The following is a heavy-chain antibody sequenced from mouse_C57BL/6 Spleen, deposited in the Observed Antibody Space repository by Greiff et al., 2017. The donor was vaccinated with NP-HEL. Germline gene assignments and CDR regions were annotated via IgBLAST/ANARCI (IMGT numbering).Heavy chain of an antibody. CDR1: GYTFTDYN. CDR2: INPNNGGT. D-gene: IGHD1-1*01. CDR3: ARARTVEAYYFDY. Sequence: EVQRVESGPELVKPGASVKIPCKASGYTFTDYNMDWVQQSHGKSLEWIGDINPNNGGTIYNQKFKGKATLTVDNSSSTTYMELRSLTSEDTAVYDCARARTVEAYYFDYWGQGTTLTVAS. J-gene: IGHJ2*01. V-gene: IGHV1-18*01.